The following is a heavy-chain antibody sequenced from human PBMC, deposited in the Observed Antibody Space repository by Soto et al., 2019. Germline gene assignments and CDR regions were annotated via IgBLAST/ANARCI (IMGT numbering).Heavy chain of an antibody. CDR1: GGTFSSYA. CDR2: IIPIFGSA. D-gene: IGHD3-22*01. V-gene: IGHV1-69*01. CDR3: ARDLKRYYDSSGYGYYYYGMDV. J-gene: IGHJ6*02. Sequence: QVQLVQAGAEVKKPGSSAKVSCKASGGTFSSYAISWVRQAPGQGLEWMGGIIPIFGSANYAQKFQGRVTITADESTSTAYMDLSSLRSEDTAVYYCARDLKRYYDSSGYGYYYYGMDVWGQGTTVTVSS.